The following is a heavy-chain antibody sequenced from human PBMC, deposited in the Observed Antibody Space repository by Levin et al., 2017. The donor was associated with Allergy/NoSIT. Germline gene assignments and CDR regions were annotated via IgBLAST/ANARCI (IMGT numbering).Heavy chain of an antibody. CDR1: GFTFSSFG. V-gene: IGHV3-33*01. CDR2: IWYDGSNK. CDR3: ARGAVDGTYHYYYYMDV. D-gene: IGHD1/OR15-1a*01. J-gene: IGHJ6*03. Sequence: GESLKISCAASGFTFSSFGIHWVRQAPGKGLEWVALIWYDGSNKYYADSVKGRFTISRDNPKNTLYLQVNSLRAEDTAVYYCARGAVDGTYHYYYYMDVWGKGTTVTVSS.